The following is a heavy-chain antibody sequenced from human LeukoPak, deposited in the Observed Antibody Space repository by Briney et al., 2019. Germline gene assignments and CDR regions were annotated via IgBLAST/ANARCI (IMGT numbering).Heavy chain of an antibody. V-gene: IGHV4-59*12. Sequence: PSETLSLTCTVSGGSISSYYWSWIRQPPGKGLEWIGYIYYSGSTNYNPSLKSRVTISVDTSKNQFSLKLSSVTAADTAVYYCARDLNPYYYDSRGAFDIWGQGTMVTVSS. CDR1: GGSISSYY. J-gene: IGHJ3*02. CDR2: IYYSGST. D-gene: IGHD3-22*01. CDR3: ARDLNPYYYDSRGAFDI.